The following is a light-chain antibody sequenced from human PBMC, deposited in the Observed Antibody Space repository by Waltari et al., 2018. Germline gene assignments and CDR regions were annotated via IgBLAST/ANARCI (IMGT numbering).Light chain of an antibody. CDR2: KIN. V-gene: IGLV8-61*01. Sequence: QTVVTPGPSLSVSPGGCVPLTCALSSSSVSPTSYATLSRHTPGQSPPTLGYRQTPGQSPRTLVYKINTRSSGVPDRFSGSMLGNKAALTITGAQAEDECDYYCALYMGSGIWVFGGGTKLTVL. CDR3: ALYMGSGIWV. CDR1: SSSVSPTSY. J-gene: IGLJ3*02.